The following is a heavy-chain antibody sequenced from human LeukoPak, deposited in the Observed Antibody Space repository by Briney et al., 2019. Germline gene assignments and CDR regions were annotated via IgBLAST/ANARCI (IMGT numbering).Heavy chain of an antibody. Sequence: PSETLSLTCTVSGDSISSAYWGRIRQSAGKGLEYIGRLYVNGSPNSNPSLKSRVTMSLDTSKNQFSLKMTSVTAADSAIYFCARMPVPIHDAFDIWGQGTAVMVSS. CDR3: ARMPVPIHDAFDI. D-gene: IGHD2-2*01. J-gene: IGHJ3*02. V-gene: IGHV4-4*07. CDR1: GDSISSAY. CDR2: LYVNGSP.